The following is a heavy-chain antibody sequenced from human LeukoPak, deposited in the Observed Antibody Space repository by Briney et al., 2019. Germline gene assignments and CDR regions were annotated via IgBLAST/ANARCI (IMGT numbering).Heavy chain of an antibody. CDR1: GFTFSSYS. J-gene: IGHJ3*02. D-gene: IGHD6-19*01. CDR2: ISSSSSYI. Sequence: GGSLRLSCATSGFTFSSYSMNWVRQAPGKGLEWVSSISSSSSYIYYADSVKGRFTISRDNAKNSLYLQMNSLRAEDTAVYYCARGIAVAGTRDAFDIWGQGTMVTVSS. CDR3: ARGIAVAGTRDAFDI. V-gene: IGHV3-21*01.